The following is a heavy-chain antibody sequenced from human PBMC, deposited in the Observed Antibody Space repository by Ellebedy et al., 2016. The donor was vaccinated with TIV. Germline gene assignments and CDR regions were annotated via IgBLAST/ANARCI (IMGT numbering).Heavy chain of an antibody. CDR2: ISYDGSNK. CDR1: GFTFSSYA. J-gene: IGHJ5*02. V-gene: IGHV3-30-3*01. D-gene: IGHD6-19*01. Sequence: PGGSLRLSCAASGFTFSSYAMHWVRQAPGKGLEWVAVISYDGSNKYYADSVKGRFTISRDNSKNTLYLQMNSLRAEDTAVYYCARDLLPGIAVAGTYGWFDPWGQGTLVTVSS. CDR3: ARDLLPGIAVAGTYGWFDP.